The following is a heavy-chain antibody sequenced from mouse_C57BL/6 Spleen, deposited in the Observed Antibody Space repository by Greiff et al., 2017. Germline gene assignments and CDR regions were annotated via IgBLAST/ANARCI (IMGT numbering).Heavy chain of an antibody. CDR1: GYSITSGYY. V-gene: IGHV3-6*01. D-gene: IGHD2-5*01. CDR3: ARDPLYSNWYFDV. Sequence: EVKLVESGPGLVKPSQSLSLTCSVTGYSITSGYYWNWIRQFPGNKLEWMGYISYDGSNNYNPSLKNRISITRDTSKNQFFLKLNSVTTEDTATYYCARDPLYSNWYFDVWGTGTTVTVSS. J-gene: IGHJ1*03. CDR2: ISYDGSN.